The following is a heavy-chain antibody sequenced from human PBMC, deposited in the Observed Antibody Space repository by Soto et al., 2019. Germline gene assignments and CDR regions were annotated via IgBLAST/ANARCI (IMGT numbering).Heavy chain of an antibody. J-gene: IGHJ6*02. Sequence: QVQLVESGGGVVQPGRSLRLSCAASGFTFSSYAMHWVRQAPGKGLEWVAVISYDGSNKYYADSVKGRFTISRDNSKNTLYLQMDSLRAEDTAVYYFARGDDGGDLDVWGQGNTVTVSS. CDR1: GFTFSSYA. D-gene: IGHD4-17*01. CDR2: ISYDGSNK. CDR3: ARGDDGGDLDV. V-gene: IGHV3-30-3*01.